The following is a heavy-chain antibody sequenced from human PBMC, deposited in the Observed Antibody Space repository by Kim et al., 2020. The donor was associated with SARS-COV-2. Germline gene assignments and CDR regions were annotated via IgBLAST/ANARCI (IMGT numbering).Heavy chain of an antibody. Sequence: SETLSLTCTVSGGSVSSGSYYWSWIRQPPGKGLEWIGYIYYSGSTNYNPSLKSRVTISVDTSKNQFSLKLSSVTAADTAVYCCAREDIVGALGALHWGQGTLVTVSS. D-gene: IGHD1-26*01. CDR3: AREDIVGALGALH. J-gene: IGHJ4*02. V-gene: IGHV4-61*01. CDR1: GGSVSSGSYY. CDR2: IYYSGST.